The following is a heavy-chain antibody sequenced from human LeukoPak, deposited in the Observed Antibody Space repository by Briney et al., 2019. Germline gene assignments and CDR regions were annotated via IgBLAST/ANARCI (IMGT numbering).Heavy chain of an antibody. CDR1: GFTFSSYW. Sequence: PGGSLRLSCAASGFTFSSYWMNWVRQAPGKGLVWVSRIANDGSSTTYADSVKGRFSISRDNAKNTLYLQMNSLRVEGTAVYYCARGWPHGNDYWGQGTLVTVSS. D-gene: IGHD4-23*01. J-gene: IGHJ4*02. CDR2: IANDGSST. V-gene: IGHV3-74*01. CDR3: ARGWPHGNDY.